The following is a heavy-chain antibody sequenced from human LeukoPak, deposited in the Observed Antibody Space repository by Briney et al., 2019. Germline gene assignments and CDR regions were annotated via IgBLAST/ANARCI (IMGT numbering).Heavy chain of an antibody. CDR2: IYPDDSDT. CDR3: ARHTPPLSHSSGYPDY. J-gene: IGHJ4*02. CDR1: GYSFDNRW. Sequence: GESLKISCKGSGYSFDNRWMAWARQKPGKGLEWMGIIYPDDSDTRYSPSFQGQVTISADKSIDTVYLQWSSLKASDTAMYYCARHTPPLSHSSGYPDYWGQGTLVTVSS. V-gene: IGHV5-51*01. D-gene: IGHD3-22*01.